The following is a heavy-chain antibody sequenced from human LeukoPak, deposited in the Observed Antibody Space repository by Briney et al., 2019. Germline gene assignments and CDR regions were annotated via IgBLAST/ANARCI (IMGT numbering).Heavy chain of an antibody. J-gene: IGHJ4*02. D-gene: IGHD4-23*01. V-gene: IGHV3-33*01. CDR1: GFTFSTYG. CDR3: ATARRSTVVTLFDY. CDR2: IWNDGSNK. Sequence: PGGSLRLSCAASGFTFSTYGMHWVRQAPGKGLEWVAVIWNDGSNKYYADSVKGRFTISRDNSKNTLYLQMNSLRAEDTAVYSCATARRSTVVTLFDYWGQGTLVTVSS.